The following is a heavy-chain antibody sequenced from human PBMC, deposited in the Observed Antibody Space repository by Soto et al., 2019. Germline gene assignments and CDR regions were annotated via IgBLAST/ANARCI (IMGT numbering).Heavy chain of an antibody. CDR3: ATRVPGPDSSGYHPPDY. Sequence: AASVKVSCKVSGYTLTELSMHWVRQAPGKGLEWMGGFDPEDGETIYAQKFQGRVTMTEDTSTDTAYMELSSLRSEDTAVYYCATRVPGPDSSGYHPPDYWGQGTLVTVSS. V-gene: IGHV1-24*01. CDR1: GYTLTELS. D-gene: IGHD3-22*01. CDR2: FDPEDGET. J-gene: IGHJ4*02.